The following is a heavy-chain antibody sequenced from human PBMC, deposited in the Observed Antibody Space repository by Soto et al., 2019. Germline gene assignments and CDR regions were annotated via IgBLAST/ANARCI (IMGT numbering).Heavy chain of an antibody. V-gene: IGHV3-21*01. CDR1: GFTFSSYS. Sequence: EVQLVESGGGLVKPGGSLRLSCAASGFTFSSYSMNWVRQAPGKGLEWVSSISSSSSYIYYADSVKGRFTISRDNAKNSLYLQMNSLRAEDTAVYYCARGWGDHYYGSGSYFYYYGMDVWGQGTTVTVSS. J-gene: IGHJ6*02. CDR2: ISSSSSYI. D-gene: IGHD3-10*01. CDR3: ARGWGDHYYGSGSYFYYYGMDV.